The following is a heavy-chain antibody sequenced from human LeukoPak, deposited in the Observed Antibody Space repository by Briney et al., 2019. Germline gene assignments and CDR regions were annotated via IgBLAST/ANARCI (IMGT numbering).Heavy chain of an antibody. CDR3: ARVDYSDGGSYYIGDAFDI. D-gene: IGHD3-22*01. Sequence: SETLTLTCTVSDDSISTNSYYWNWIRQPPGKGLEWVASFHYSGTPYYSPSLNSRISIFLDTSRNHFSLTLSSVTAADTALYYCARVDYSDGGSYYIGDAFDIWGQGTVVTVSS. CDR2: FHYSGTP. V-gene: IGHV4-39*02. CDR1: DDSISTNSYY. J-gene: IGHJ3*02.